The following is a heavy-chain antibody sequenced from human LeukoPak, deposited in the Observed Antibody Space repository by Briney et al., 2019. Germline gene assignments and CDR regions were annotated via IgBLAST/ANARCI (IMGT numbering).Heavy chain of an antibody. J-gene: IGHJ4*02. CDR3: ARLMTTVAT. Sequence: PSETLSLTCTVSGGPIFSSSFYWGWIRQPPGKGLEWIASVYYNGITYYNPSLKSRVTISVDTSKNQFALKVTSVTAADTAIYYCARLMTTVATWGQGTLVTVSS. CDR1: GGPIFSSSFY. CDR2: VYYNGIT. V-gene: IGHV4-39*01. D-gene: IGHD4-11*01.